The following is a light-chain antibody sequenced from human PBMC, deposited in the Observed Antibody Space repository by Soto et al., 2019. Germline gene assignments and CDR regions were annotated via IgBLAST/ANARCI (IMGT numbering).Light chain of an antibody. CDR1: QGIRNY. Sequence: DIQLTQSPSFLSASVGDRVTITCRASQGIRNYLAWYQQKPGRAPKLLIYIASTLQSGVPSRFSGSYSGTEFTLTITSLQPEDSATYYCQQVNSYPITFGQGTRLEIK. CDR3: QQVNSYPIT. V-gene: IGKV1-9*01. CDR2: IAS. J-gene: IGKJ5*01.